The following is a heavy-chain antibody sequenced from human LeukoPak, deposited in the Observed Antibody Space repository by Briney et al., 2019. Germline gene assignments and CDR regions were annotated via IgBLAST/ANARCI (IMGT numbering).Heavy chain of an antibody. D-gene: IGHD1-14*01. CDR3: ARDSVSGYYGMDV. V-gene: IGHV3-66*01. CDR1: GFTVSSNY. CDR2: IYSGGST. Sequence: PGGSLRLSCAASGFTVSSNYMSWVRQAPGKGLEWVSVIYSGGSTYYADSVKGRFTISRDNSENTLYLQMNSLRAEDTAVYYCARDSVSGYYGMDVWGQGTTVTVSS. J-gene: IGHJ6*02.